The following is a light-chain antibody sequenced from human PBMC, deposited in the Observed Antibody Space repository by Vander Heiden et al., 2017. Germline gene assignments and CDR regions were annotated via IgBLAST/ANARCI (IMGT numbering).Light chain of an antibody. J-gene: IGLJ2*01. Sequence: QSVLTQPPSVSGAPGQRVTISRPGSSSNSGAGDDVHWYQQLPGAAPKLLIYGNNNRPSGVPDRFSASKSGTSASLAITGLQAEDEADDYCQSYDSSLSGPVVFGGGTKLTVL. CDR3: QSYDSSLSGPVV. CDR2: GNN. CDR1: SSNSGAGDD. V-gene: IGLV1-40*01.